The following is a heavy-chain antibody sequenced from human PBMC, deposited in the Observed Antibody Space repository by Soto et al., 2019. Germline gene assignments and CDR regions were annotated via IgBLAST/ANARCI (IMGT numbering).Heavy chain of an antibody. CDR1: GFTFSSYA. V-gene: IGHV3-23*01. J-gene: IGHJ6*02. CDR3: AKDRPTSYYYYGMDV. CDR2: ISGSGGST. Sequence: GGSLRLSCAASGFTFSSYAMTWVRQAPGRGLEWVASISGSGGSTYYADSVKGRFTISRDNSKNTLYLQMNSLRAEDTAVYYCAKDRPTSYYYYGMDVWGQGTTVTVSS.